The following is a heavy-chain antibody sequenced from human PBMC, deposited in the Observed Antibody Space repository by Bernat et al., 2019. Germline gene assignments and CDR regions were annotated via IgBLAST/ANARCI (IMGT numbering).Heavy chain of an antibody. Sequence: EVQLLESGGGLVQPGGSLRLSCAASGFTFSSYAMSWVRQAPGKGLEWVSAISGSGGNTYYADSVKGRFTISRDNAKNSLYLQMNSLRDEDTAVYYCARDPSYYYYYMDVWGKGTTVTVSS. V-gene: IGHV3-23*01. J-gene: IGHJ6*03. CDR2: ISGSGGNT. CDR3: ARDPSYYYYYMDV. CDR1: GFTFSSYA.